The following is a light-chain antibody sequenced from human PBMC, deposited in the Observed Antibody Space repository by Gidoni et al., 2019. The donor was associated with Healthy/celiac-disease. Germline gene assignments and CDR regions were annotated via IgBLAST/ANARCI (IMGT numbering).Light chain of an antibody. CDR3: MQALQTPLT. Sequence: DIVMTQSLLSLPVTPGEPASISRWSSQSLLHSNGYNYLDWYLQKPGQSPQLLIYLGSNRASGVPDRFSGSGSGTDFTLKISRVEAEDVGVYYCMQALQTPLTFGPGTKVDIK. CDR1: QSLLHSNGYNY. CDR2: LGS. V-gene: IGKV2-28*01. J-gene: IGKJ3*01.